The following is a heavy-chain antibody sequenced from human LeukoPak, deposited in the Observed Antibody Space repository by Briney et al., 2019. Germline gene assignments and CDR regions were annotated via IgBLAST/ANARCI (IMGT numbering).Heavy chain of an antibody. CDR1: GVTFSSYA. D-gene: IGHD2-15*01. Sequence: GGSLRLSCAASGVTFSSYAMTWVRQAPGKGLEWVSTISGSGGDTHYADSVKGRFTISRDNSKNTLYLHMNSLRAEDTAVYYCAKETLGSLVAAHLDYWGQGTLVTVSS. J-gene: IGHJ4*02. CDR3: AKETLGSLVAAHLDY. CDR2: ISGSGGDT. V-gene: IGHV3-23*01.